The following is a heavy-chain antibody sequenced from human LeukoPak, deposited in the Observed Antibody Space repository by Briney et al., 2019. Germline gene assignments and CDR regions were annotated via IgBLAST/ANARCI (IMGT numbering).Heavy chain of an antibody. Sequence: SCKASGYTFTGYYMHWVRQAPGKGLEWVAVISYDGSNKYYADSVKGRFTISRDNSKNTLYLQMNSLRAEDTAVYYCAKVGVFSYAFDIWGQGTMVTVSS. CDR2: ISYDGSNK. J-gene: IGHJ3*02. CDR3: AKVGVFSYAFDI. V-gene: IGHV3-30*18. CDR1: GYTFTGYY. D-gene: IGHD3-16*01.